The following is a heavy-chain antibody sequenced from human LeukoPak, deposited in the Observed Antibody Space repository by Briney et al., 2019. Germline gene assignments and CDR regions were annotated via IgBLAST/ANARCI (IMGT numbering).Heavy chain of an antibody. D-gene: IGHD6-6*01. J-gene: IGHJ6*02. CDR2: VYPGDSNT. Sequence: GESPKISCQGSGYSFTTYWIAWVRQMPGKGLEWMGVVYPGDSNTRYSPSFQGQVTISADKSISTAFLQWSSLKASDTAMYYCATSYSRSSVYFYYGLDFWGQGTTVTVSS. CDR3: ATSYSRSSVYFYYGLDF. CDR1: GYSFTTYW. V-gene: IGHV5-51*01.